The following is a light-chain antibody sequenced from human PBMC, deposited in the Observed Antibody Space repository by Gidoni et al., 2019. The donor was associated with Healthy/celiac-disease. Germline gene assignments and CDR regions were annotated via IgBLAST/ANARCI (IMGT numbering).Light chain of an antibody. CDR1: STDVGGYNY. Sequence: QSALTQPASVSGSPGQSITISWTGTSTDVGGYNYVSWYQQHPGKAPKLMIYEVSNRPSGVPDRFSGSKSGNTASLTISGLQAEDEADYYCSSYTSSSTLVVFGGGTKLTVL. CDR2: EVS. V-gene: IGLV2-14*01. CDR3: SSYTSSSTLVV. J-gene: IGLJ2*01.